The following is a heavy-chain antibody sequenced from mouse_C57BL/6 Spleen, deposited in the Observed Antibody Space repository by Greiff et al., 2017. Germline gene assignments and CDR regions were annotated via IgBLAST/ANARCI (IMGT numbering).Heavy chain of an antibody. V-gene: IGHV1-64*01. CDR1: GYTFTSYW. Sequence: QVQLQQPGAELVKPGASVKLSCKASGYTFTSYWMHWVKQRPGQGLEWIGRIHPDSGSTNYNEKFKGKATLTADKSSSTAYMQLSSLTSEDSAVYFCARNPDGDERAWFGYWGQGPLVTVAA. D-gene: IGHD2-3*01. J-gene: IGHJ3*01. CDR2: IHPDSGST. CDR3: ARNPDGDERAWFGY.